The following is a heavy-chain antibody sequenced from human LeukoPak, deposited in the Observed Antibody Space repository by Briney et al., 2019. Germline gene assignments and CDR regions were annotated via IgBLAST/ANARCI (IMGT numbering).Heavy chain of an antibody. V-gene: IGHV3-53*01. CDR1: GFTVSSNY. J-gene: IGHJ4*02. D-gene: IGHD2-2*02. CDR3: ARDIPD. Sequence: GGSLRLSCAASGFTVSSNYMSWVRQAPGKGLEWVSASYSGGPTYYADSVKGRFTISRDNTKNSLYLQMNSLRAEDTAVYYCARDIPDWGQGTLVTVSS. CDR2: SYSGGPT.